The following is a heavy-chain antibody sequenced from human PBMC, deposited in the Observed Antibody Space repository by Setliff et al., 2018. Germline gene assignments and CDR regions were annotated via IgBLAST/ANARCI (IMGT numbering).Heavy chain of an antibody. V-gene: IGHV3-74*01. CDR3: ARAHSSTLSVHDY. D-gene: IGHD2-2*01. CDR1: GFTFSSYD. CDR2: INNDGSST. J-gene: IGHJ4*02. Sequence: GGSLRLSCAASGFTFSSYDMHWVRQATGKGLEWVSRINNDGSSTTYEDSVKGRFTISRDNAKNTLYLQMNSLRAEDTAVYYCARAHSSTLSVHDYWGQGTLVTVSS.